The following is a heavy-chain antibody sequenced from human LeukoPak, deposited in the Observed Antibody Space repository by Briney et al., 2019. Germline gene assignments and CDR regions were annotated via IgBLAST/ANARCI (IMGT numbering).Heavy chain of an antibody. V-gene: IGHV1-2*06. CDR1: GYTFTYYY. D-gene: IGHD3-10*01. CDR3: AKDHGFIGSNWFDP. Sequence: ASVKVSCKASGYTFTYYYIHWVRQAPGQGLEWMGRINPDSGDANSAQKFQGRVIMTRDTSIRTAYMELRRLRSDDTATYYCAKDHGFIGSNWFDPWGQGTLVTVSS. J-gene: IGHJ5*02. CDR2: INPDSGDA.